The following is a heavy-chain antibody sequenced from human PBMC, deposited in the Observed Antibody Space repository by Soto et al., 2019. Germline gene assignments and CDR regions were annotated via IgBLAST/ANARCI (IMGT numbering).Heavy chain of an antibody. CDR2: IIPIFGTA. J-gene: IGHJ3*02. V-gene: IGHV1-69*06. CDR1: GGTFSSCA. CDR3: AREAEDSGSQTAFDI. Sequence: SVKVSCKASGGTFSSCAISWVRQAPGQGLEWMGGIIPIFGTANYAQKFQGRVTITADKSTSTAYMELSSLRSEDTAVYYCAREAEDSGSQTAFDIWGQGTMVTVS. D-gene: IGHD1-26*01.